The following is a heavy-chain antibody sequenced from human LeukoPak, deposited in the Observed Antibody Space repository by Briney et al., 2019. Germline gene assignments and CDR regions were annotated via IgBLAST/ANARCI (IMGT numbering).Heavy chain of an antibody. CDR3: ARVLDYYDSSGYYL. D-gene: IGHD3-22*01. J-gene: IGHJ5*02. Sequence: PSETLSLTCAVYGGSFSGDYWSWIRPSPEKGLEWTGEINHSGSTNYNPSLKSRVTISVDTSKNQFSLKLSSVTAADTAVYHCARVLDYYDSSGYYLWGQGTLVTVSS. CDR2: INHSGST. CDR1: GGSFSGDY. V-gene: IGHV4-34*01.